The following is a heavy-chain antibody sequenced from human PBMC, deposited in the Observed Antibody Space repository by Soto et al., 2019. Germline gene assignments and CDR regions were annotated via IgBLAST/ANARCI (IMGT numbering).Heavy chain of an antibody. Sequence: SVKVSCKASGGTFSSYAISWVRLAPGQGLEWMGGIIPIFGTANYAQKFQGRVTITADESTSTAYMELCSLRSEDTAVYYCARDAYTSGWYQAFDIWGQGTMVTVSS. J-gene: IGHJ3*02. CDR3: ARDAYTSGWYQAFDI. V-gene: IGHV1-69*13. CDR2: IIPIFGTA. D-gene: IGHD6-19*01. CDR1: GGTFSSYA.